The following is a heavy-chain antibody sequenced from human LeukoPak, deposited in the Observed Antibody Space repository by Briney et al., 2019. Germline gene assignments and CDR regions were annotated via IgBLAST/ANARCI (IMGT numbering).Heavy chain of an antibody. V-gene: IGHV3-23*01. CDR1: GFTVSSNY. CDR2: ISGSGGST. Sequence: PGGSLRLSCAASGFTVSSNYMSWVRQAPGKGLEWVSAISGSGGSTYYADSVKGRFTISRDNSKNTLYLQMNSLRAEDTAVYYCAKDRSQLLYGDAFDIWGQGTMVTVSS. CDR3: AKDRSQLLYGDAFDI. J-gene: IGHJ3*02. D-gene: IGHD2-2*02.